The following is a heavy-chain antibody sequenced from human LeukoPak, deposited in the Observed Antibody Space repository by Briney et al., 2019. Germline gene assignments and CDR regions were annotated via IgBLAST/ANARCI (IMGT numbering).Heavy chain of an antibody. CDR3: ARRLAAAGLNWFDP. CDR1: SGSISSYY. V-gene: IGHV4-59*08. D-gene: IGHD6-13*01. Sequence: SETLSLTCTVSSGSISSYYWSWIRQPPGKGLEWIGYIYYSGSTNYNPSLMSRVTISLDTSKNQFSLKLSSVTAADTAVYYCARRLAAAGLNWFDPWGQGTLVTVSS. J-gene: IGHJ5*02. CDR2: IYYSGST.